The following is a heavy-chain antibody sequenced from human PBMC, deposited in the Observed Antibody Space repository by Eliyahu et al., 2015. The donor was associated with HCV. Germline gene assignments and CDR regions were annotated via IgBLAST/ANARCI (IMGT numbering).Heavy chain of an antibody. J-gene: IGHJ4*02. V-gene: IGHV4-39*01. D-gene: IGHD2-15*01. CDR3: ASRFGRGYCSGGSCYSPNFDY. Sequence: QLQLQESGPGLVKPLETLSLTCTVSGDSISSSSYYWGWMRQSPGKGLEWIGXMYYSGSTYYNPSLKSRVSISVDTSKNQFSLKLSSVTATDTAVYYCASRFGRGYCSGGSCYSPNFDYWGQGTLVTVSS. CDR1: GDSISSSSYY. CDR2: MYYSGST.